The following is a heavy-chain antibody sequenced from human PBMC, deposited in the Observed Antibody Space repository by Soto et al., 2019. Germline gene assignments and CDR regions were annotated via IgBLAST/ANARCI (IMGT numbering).Heavy chain of an antibody. CDR2: IYSIGGT. CDR3: ARRRYFDWLYDY. D-gene: IGHD3-9*01. CDR1: GGSISSGGFY. V-gene: IGHV4-39*01. J-gene: IGHJ4*02. Sequence: PSETLSLTCTVSGGSISSGGFYWSWIRQHPGKGLELIGYIYSIGGTYYNPSLKSRVSISVDTSKNQFSLKLSSVTAADTAVYYCARRRYFDWLYDYWGQGTLVTVSS.